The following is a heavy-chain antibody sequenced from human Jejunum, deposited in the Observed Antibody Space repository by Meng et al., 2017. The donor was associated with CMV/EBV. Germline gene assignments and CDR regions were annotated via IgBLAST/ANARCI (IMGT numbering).Heavy chain of an antibody. CDR2: ISYYGGNI. V-gene: IGHV3-30*18. D-gene: IGHD6-13*01. J-gene: IGHJ4*02. CDR1: GFNFSIYG. CDR3: AKKHPSTVEAGPDY. Sequence: ACGFNFSIYGMHWVRQAPGKGLEWVAVISYYGGNIYYAASVKGRFAISRDNSKNTLFLQMNSLRTEDTAVYYCAKKHPSTVEAGPDYWGQGILVTVSS.